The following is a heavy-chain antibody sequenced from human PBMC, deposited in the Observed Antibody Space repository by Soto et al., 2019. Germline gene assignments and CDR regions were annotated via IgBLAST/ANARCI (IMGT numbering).Heavy chain of an antibody. J-gene: IGHJ5*02. CDR2: IYATGTT. Sequence: KASETLSLTCTVSGASISGFHWSWIRKSAGKGLEWIGRIYATGTTDYNPSLKSRVMMSVDTSKKQFSLKLRSVTAADTAVYYCVRDGTKTLRDWFDPWGQGISVTVSS. D-gene: IGHD1-1*01. CDR1: GASISGFH. V-gene: IGHV4-4*07. CDR3: VRDGTKTLRDWFDP.